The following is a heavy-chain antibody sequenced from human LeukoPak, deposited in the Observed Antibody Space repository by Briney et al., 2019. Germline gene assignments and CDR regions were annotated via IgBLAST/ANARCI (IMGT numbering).Heavy chain of an antibody. J-gene: IGHJ6*03. CDR3: ARHVRQWYGELYYYYMDV. Sequence: GESLKISCKASGYSFTSYWIGWVRQMPGKGLEWVGIIYPGDSDTRYSPSFQGQVTISADKSISTAYLQWSSLKASDTAMYYCARHVRQWYGELYYYYMDVWGKGTSVTVSS. V-gene: IGHV5-51*01. CDR1: GYSFTSYW. CDR2: IYPGDSDT. D-gene: IGHD3-10*01.